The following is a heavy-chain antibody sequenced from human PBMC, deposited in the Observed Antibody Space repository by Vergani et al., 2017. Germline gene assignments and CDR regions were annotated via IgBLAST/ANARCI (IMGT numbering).Heavy chain of an antibody. J-gene: IGHJ4*02. CDR3: AKDLRWTRMMVPYYFDY. D-gene: IGHD3-22*01. V-gene: IGHV3-23*01. CDR2: ISGSGGST. Sequence: EVQLLESGGGLVQPGGSLRLSCAASGFTFSSYAMSWVRQAPGKGLEWVSAISGSGGSTYYADSVKGRFTISRDNSKNTLYLQMNSLRAEDTAVYYCAKDLRWTRMMVPYYFDYWGQGTLVTVSS. CDR1: GFTFSSYA.